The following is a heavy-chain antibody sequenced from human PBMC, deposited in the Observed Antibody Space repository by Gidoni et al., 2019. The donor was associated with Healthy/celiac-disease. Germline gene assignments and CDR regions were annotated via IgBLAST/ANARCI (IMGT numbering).Heavy chain of an antibody. CDR1: GFTFSSYA. Sequence: EVQLLESGGGLVQPGGSLRLSCAASGFTFSSYAMSWVRQAPGKGLEWVSAISGSGGSTYYADSVKGRFTISRDNSKNTLYLQMNSLRAEDTAVYYCAKDRGPNYYDSSGYEGYWGQGTLVTVSS. V-gene: IGHV3-23*01. J-gene: IGHJ4*02. D-gene: IGHD3-22*01. CDR2: ISGSGGST. CDR3: AKDRGPNYYDSSGYEGY.